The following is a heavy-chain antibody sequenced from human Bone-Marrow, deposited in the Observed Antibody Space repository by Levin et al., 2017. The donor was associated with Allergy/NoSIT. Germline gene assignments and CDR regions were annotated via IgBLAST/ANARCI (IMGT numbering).Heavy chain of an antibody. CDR2: IYSVGTT. J-gene: IGHJ4*02. Sequence: GGSLRLSCAASGFTVSNNYMSWVRQPPGKGLEWVSLIYSVGTTHYADSVRGRFTISRDHSENTLYLQMNNLRAEDTAVYYWARNPGSTNWSWGQGTLVTVSS. D-gene: IGHD6-13*01. CDR3: ARNPGSTNWS. CDR1: GFTVSNNY. V-gene: IGHV3-53*01.